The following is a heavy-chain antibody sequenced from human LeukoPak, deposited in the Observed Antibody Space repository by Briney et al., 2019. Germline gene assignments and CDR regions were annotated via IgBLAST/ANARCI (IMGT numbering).Heavy chain of an antibody. Sequence: GGSLRLSCAASGFTFNAFGMNWVRQAPGRGLDWISYISSSSDTIVYADSVKGRFTSSRDNAKNSLYLQMNSLRVEDTAVYYCASPLGDSVFYWGQGTLVTVSS. V-gene: IGHV3-48*04. CDR3: ASPLGDSVFY. J-gene: IGHJ4*02. CDR2: ISSSSDTI. D-gene: IGHD4-17*01. CDR1: GFTFNAFG.